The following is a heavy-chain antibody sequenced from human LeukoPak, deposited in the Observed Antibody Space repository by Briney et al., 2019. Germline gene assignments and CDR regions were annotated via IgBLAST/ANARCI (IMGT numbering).Heavy chain of an antibody. CDR1: GYTFTGYY. CDR2: INPNSGGT. CDR3: ARLVPTQWLVTTYYYYMDV. D-gene: IGHD6-19*01. Sequence: ASVKVSCKASGYTFTGYYMHWVRQAPGQGLEWMGWINPNSGGTNYAQKFQGRVTMTRDTSISTAYMELSRLRSDDTAVYYCARLVPTQWLVTTYYYYMDVWGKGTTVTISS. J-gene: IGHJ6*03. V-gene: IGHV1-2*02.